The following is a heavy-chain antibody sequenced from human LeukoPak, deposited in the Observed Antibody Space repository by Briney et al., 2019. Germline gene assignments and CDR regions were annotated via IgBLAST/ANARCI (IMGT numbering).Heavy chain of an antibody. D-gene: IGHD3-3*01. CDR3: VGGDFWSGYFDY. CDR1: GFTFSSYA. CDR2: ISYDGSNK. J-gene: IGHJ4*02. V-gene: IGHV3-30-3*01. Sequence: GGSLRLSCAASGFTFSSYAMHWVRQAPGKGLEWVAVISYDGSNKYYADSVKGRFTISRDNSKNTLYLQMNSLRAEDTAVYYCVGGDFWSGYFDYWGQGTLVTVSS.